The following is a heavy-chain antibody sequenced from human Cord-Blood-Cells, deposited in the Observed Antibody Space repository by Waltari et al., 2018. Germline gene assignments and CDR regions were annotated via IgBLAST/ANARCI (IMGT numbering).Heavy chain of an antibody. CDR1: GGSFSGYY. CDR3: ARGYGVPAANSDWFDP. Sequence: QVQLQQWGAGLLKPSETLSLTCAVYGGSFSGYYWSWIRQPPGKGLEWIGEINHSGSTNYNPSLKSRVTISVDTSKNQFSLKLSSVTAADTAVYYCARGYGVPAANSDWFDPWGQGTLVTVSS. V-gene: IGHV4-34*01. CDR2: INHSGST. D-gene: IGHD2-2*01. J-gene: IGHJ5*02.